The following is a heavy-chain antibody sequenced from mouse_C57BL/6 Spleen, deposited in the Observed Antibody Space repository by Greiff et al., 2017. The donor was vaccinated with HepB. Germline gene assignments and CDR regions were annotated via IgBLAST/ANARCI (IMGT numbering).Heavy chain of an antibody. J-gene: IGHJ3*01. D-gene: IGHD2-4*01. CDR2: IYPGSGNT. Sequence: VQLQQSGAELVRPGASVKLSCKASGYTFTDYYINWVKQRPGQGLEWIARIYPGSGNTYYNEKFKGKATLTAEKSSSTAYMQLSSLTSEDSAVYFCARGDDYDPFAYWGQGTLVTVSA. CDR1: GYTFTDYY. V-gene: IGHV1-76*01. CDR3: ARGDDYDPFAY.